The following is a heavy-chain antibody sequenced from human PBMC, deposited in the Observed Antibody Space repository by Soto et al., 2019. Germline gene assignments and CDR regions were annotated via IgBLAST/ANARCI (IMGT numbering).Heavy chain of an antibody. Sequence: SETLSLTCSVSGASISDGNYYWTWIRQSPARGLEWIGYVYYSGSTYCNPSLHSRVTISADTSNNYYSLKLNSVTVADTAVYFCARGRFLDFWGQGILVTVSS. J-gene: IGHJ4*02. V-gene: IGHV4-30-4*01. CDR3: ARGRFLDF. CDR1: GASISDGNYY. D-gene: IGHD3-3*01. CDR2: VYYSGST.